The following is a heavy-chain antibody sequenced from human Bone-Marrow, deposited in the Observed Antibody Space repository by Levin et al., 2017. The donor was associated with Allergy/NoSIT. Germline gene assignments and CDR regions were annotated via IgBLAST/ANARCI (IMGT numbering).Heavy chain of an antibody. CDR3: ARDRLASLYYYSMDV. J-gene: IGHJ6*03. CDR2: IYTTGST. Sequence: SQTLSLTCSVSGGSISSGRYYFTWVRQSAGKGLEWIGRIYTTGSTNYNPSLESRVTISRDTFKKEVYLTLSSVTAADTAVYYGARDRLASLYYYSMDVWGRGTTVIVSS. CDR1: GGSISSGRYY. V-gene: IGHV4-61*02.